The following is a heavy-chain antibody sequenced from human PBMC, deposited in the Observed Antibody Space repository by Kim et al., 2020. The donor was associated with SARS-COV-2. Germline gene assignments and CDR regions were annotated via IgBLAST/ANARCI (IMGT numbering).Heavy chain of an antibody. CDR1: GYTFTGYY. V-gene: IGHV1-2*06. J-gene: IGHJ4*02. Sequence: ASVKVSCKASGYTFTGYYMHWVRQAPGQGLECMGRINPNSGGTNYAQKFQGRVTMTRDTSISTAYMELSRLRSDDTAVYYCARVREHIGFDYWGQGTLVTVSS. D-gene: IGHD2-21*01. CDR3: ARVREHIGFDY. CDR2: INPNSGGT.